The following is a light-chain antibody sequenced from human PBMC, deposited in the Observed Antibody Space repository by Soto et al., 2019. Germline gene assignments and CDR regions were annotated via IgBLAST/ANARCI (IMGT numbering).Light chain of an antibody. CDR2: AAS. Sequence: DIQMTHSATSLAASLGDRVAITCRASHSISSYLNRYQQKAGKAHKLLIYAASSLQSGVPSRFSGSGSGTDFTLTISRLQPEDVANYCCQQSYSSGTFGQGTKVDIK. J-gene: IGKJ1*01. CDR1: HSISSY. CDR3: QQSYSSGT. V-gene: IGKV1-39*01.